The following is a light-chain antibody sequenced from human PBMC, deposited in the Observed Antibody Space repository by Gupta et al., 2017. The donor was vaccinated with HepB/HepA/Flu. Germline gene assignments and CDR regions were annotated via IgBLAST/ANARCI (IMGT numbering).Light chain of an antibody. CDR2: AAS. Sequence: DILMTQSPSSLSASVGDRVTITCRVSQNIVIYLSWYQQKPGKAPKLLIYAASNLQSGVPSRFSGSGSGTDFTLTISSLQPEDFATYYCQQGYSSPTFGGGTRVEIK. CDR3: QQGYSSPT. V-gene: IGKV1-39*01. J-gene: IGKJ4*01. CDR1: QNIVIY.